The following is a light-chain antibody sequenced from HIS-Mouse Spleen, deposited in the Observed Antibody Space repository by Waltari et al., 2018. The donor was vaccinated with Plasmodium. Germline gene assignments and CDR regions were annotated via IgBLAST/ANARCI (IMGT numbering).Light chain of an antibody. CDR2: CAS. J-gene: IGKJ1*01. Sequence: EIVLTQSPGTLSLSTGERATLSCRASQSVSSSYLAWYQQKPGQAPRLLIYCASSRATGIPDRFSGSGSGTDFTLTISRLEPEDFAVYYCQQYGSSPRTFGQGTKVEIK. CDR1: QSVSSSY. V-gene: IGKV3-20*01. CDR3: QQYGSSPRT.